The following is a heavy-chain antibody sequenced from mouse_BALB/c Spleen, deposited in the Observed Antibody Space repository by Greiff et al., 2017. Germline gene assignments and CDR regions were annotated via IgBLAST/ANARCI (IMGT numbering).Heavy chain of an antibody. D-gene: IGHD2-4*01. CDR3: ARSGSTMITSAWFAY. Sequence: VQLQQSGAELVRPGVSVKISCKGSGYTFTDYAMHWVKQSHAKSLEWIGVISTYYGDASYNQNFKGKATMTVDKSSSTAYMELARLTSEDSAIYYCARSGSTMITSAWFAYWGQGTLVTVSA. CDR2: ISTYYGDA. CDR1: GYTFTDYA. J-gene: IGHJ3*01. V-gene: IGHV1S137*01.